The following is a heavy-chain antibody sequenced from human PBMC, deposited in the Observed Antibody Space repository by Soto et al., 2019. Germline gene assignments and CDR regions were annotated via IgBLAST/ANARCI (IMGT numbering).Heavy chain of an antibody. Sequence: GGSLRLSCAASGFTVSSNYMSWVRQAPGKGLEWVSVIYSGGSTYYADSVKGRFTISRDNSKNTLYLQMNSLRAEDTAVYYCARPPVEMATSGAFDIWGQGTMVTVSS. V-gene: IGHV3-66*04. CDR3: ARPPVEMATSGAFDI. D-gene: IGHD5-12*01. J-gene: IGHJ3*02. CDR1: GFTVSSNY. CDR2: IYSGGST.